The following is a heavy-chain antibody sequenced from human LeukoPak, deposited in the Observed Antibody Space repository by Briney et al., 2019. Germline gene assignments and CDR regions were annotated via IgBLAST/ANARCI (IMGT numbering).Heavy chain of an antibody. V-gene: IGHV3-23*01. D-gene: IGHD6-19*01. J-gene: IGHJ4*02. CDR3: AKARLSTGWAYNDY. CDR1: GFTFVNYA. CDR2: VVGAGTTT. Sequence: GGSLRLSCAASGFTFVNYAMSWVRQAPGKGLEWVSAVVGAGTTTFYADSVKGRFTISRDNSKNTVYLQINSLRAGDTAVYYCAKARLSTGWAYNDYWGQGTLATVSS.